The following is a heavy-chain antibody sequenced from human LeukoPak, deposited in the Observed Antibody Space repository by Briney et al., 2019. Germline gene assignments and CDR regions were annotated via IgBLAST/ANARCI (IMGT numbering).Heavy chain of an antibody. J-gene: IGHJ4*02. D-gene: IGHD2-15*01. Sequence: GGSLRLSCTASGFTLCDFAMSWVRHAPGKGVEWVGFIRSKAYVGTTEYAASVKGRFTISRDDSKSIAYLQMNSLKTEDTAVYYCTRDLRENVAGNFDYWGRGTVVTVSS. V-gene: IGHV3-49*04. CDR2: IRSKAYVGTT. CDR1: GFTLCDFA. CDR3: TRDLRENVAGNFDY.